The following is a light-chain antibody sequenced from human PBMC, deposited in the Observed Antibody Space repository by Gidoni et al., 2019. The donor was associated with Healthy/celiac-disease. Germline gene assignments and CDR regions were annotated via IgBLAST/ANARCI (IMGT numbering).Light chain of an antibody. J-gene: IGKJ4*01. CDR2: DAS. CDR1: QSVSSY. V-gene: IGKV3-11*01. CDR3: RQRSNWPLT. Sequence: IPLTQSPATLSLSPGARATLSCRASQSVSSYLAWYQQKPGQAPRLLIYDASNRATGIPARFSGSGSGTNFTLTISSLEPEDFAVYYCRQRSNWPLTFGGGTKVEIK.